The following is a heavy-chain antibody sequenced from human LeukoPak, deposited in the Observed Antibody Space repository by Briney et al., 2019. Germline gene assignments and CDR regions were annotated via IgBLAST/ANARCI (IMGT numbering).Heavy chain of an antibody. D-gene: IGHD6-13*01. CDR2: IYTSGST. J-gene: IGHJ4*02. V-gene: IGHV4-61*02. CDR3: ARDSGIAAAGTSHFDC. CDR1: GGSISSGSYY. Sequence: SETLSLTCTVSGGSISSGSYYWSWIRQPAGKGLEWIGRIYTSGSTNYNPSLKSRVTISVDTSKNQFSLKLSSVTAADTAVYYCARDSGIAAAGTSHFDCWGQGTLVTVSS.